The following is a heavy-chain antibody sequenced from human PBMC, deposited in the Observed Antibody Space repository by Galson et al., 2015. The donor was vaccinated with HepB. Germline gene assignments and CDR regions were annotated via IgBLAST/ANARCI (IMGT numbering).Heavy chain of an antibody. CDR1: GGTFSSYA. CDR2: IIPIFGTA. J-gene: IGHJ6*02. CDR3: ARDPLQYCSSTSCPRGHYYYYGMDV. V-gene: IGHV1-69*13. Sequence: SVKVSCKASGGTFSSYAISWVRQAPGQGLEWMGGIIPIFGTANYAQRFQGRVTITADESTSTAYMELSSLRSEDTAVYYCARDPLQYCSSTSCPRGHYYYYGMDVWGQGTTVTVSS. D-gene: IGHD2-2*01.